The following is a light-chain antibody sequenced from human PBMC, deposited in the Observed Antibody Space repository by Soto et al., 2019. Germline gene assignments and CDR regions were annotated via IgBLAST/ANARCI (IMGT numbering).Light chain of an antibody. J-gene: IGKJ5*01. Sequence: IQMTQSPSSLSASIGDRVTITCRASLGISTWVAWYQQKPEKPPNSLIYAASSLQSGVPSRFSGSGSGTELTLTSSSLQPEDFATYYCQQNDSYPITFGQGTRLEI. CDR3: QQNDSYPIT. V-gene: IGKV1D-16*01. CDR2: AAS. CDR1: LGISTW.